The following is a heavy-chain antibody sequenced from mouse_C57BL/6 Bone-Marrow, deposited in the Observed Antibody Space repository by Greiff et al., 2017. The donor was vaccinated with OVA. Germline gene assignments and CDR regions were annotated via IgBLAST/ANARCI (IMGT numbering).Heavy chain of an antibody. CDR3: ARDHDGSSYRVFDY. CDR2: ISYDGSN. Sequence: EVKLVESGPGLVKPSQSLSLTCSVTGYSITSGYYWNWIRQFPGNKLEWMGYISYDGSNNYNPSLKNRISITRDTSKNQFFLKLNSVTTEDTATYYCARDHDGSSYRVFDYWGQGTTLTVSS. CDR1: GYSITSGYY. V-gene: IGHV3-6*01. J-gene: IGHJ2*01. D-gene: IGHD1-1*01.